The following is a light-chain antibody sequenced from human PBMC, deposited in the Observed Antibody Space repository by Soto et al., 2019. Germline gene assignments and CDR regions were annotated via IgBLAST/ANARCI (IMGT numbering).Light chain of an antibody. Sequence: DIVMTQSPDSLAVSLGERATINCKSSQTILYNSNSKNYLAWYQQKPGQPPKLLIYWASTRESGVPDRFSGSGSGTDFTLTISSLQAEDVAVYYCQHYYSAPYTFGQGTRVEIK. J-gene: IGKJ2*01. CDR3: QHYYSAPYT. V-gene: IGKV4-1*01. CDR2: WAS. CDR1: QTILYNSNSKNY.